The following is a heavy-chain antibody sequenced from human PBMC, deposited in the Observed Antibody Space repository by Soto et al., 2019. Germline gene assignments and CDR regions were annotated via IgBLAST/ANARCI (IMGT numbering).Heavy chain of an antibody. CDR2: ISASGDFT. V-gene: IGHV3-23*01. CDR3: AKEDGYCSSSSCPFGLDV. Sequence: GSLRLSCAASGFIFGSYAMGWVRQAPGKGLEWVSDISASGDFTFYADSVKGRFTISRDNSKNTLYLQMNSLRADDTAVYFCAKEDGYCSSSSCPFGLDVWGQGTTVTVSS. J-gene: IGHJ6*02. CDR1: GFIFGSYA. D-gene: IGHD2-2*03.